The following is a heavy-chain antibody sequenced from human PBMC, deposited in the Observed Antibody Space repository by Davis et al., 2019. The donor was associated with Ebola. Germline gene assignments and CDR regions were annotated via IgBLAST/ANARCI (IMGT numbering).Heavy chain of an antibody. CDR2: ISAYNGNT. D-gene: IGHD1-26*01. V-gene: IGHV1-18*01. CDR3: ARTSIVGTTTTASDI. J-gene: IGHJ3*02. Sequence: AASVKVSCKASGYTFKNYAISWVRQAPGQGLEWMGWISAYNGNTAYAQILQGRVTMTTDTSTGTAYMELRSLRSDDTAVYFCARTSIVGTTTTASDIWGQGTKVTVSS. CDR1: GYTFKNYA.